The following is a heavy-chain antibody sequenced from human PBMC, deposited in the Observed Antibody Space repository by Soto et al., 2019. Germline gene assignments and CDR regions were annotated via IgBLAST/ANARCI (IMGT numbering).Heavy chain of an antibody. CDR1: GFTFSSYA. CDR3: AKREGRATTSSYRSARASSYYYYYGMDV. V-gene: IGHV3-23*01. D-gene: IGHD3-10*01. CDR2: ISGSGGST. J-gene: IGHJ6*02. Sequence: EVQLLESGGGLVQPGGSLRLSCAASGFTFSSYAMSWVRQAPGKGLEWVSAISGSGGSTYYADSVKGRFTISRDNSNNTLYRQMNSLRAEDTAVYYCAKREGRATTSSYRSARASSYYYYYGMDVWGQGTTVTVSS.